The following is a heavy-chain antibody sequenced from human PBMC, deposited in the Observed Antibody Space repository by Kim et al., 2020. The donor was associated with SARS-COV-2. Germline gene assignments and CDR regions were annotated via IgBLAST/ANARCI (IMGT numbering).Heavy chain of an antibody. CDR1: GFTFSSYG. J-gene: IGHJ6*02. Sequence: GGSLRLSCAASGFTFSSYGMHWVRQAPGKGLEWVAVISYDGSNKYYADSVKGRFTISRDNSKNTLYLQMNSLRAEDTAVYYCAKVGAPDAYYYYYGMDVWGQGTTVTVSS. D-gene: IGHD1-26*01. CDR3: AKVGAPDAYYYYYGMDV. V-gene: IGHV3-30*18. CDR2: ISYDGSNK.